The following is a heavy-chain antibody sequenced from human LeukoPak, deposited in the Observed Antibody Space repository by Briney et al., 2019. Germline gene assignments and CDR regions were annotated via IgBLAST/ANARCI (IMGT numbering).Heavy chain of an antibody. V-gene: IGHV3-21*01. J-gene: IGHJ4*02. CDR1: GFTFNSYS. CDR3: ATYDFWSAEFDY. Sequence: PGGSLRLSCAASGFTFNSYSMNWVRQAPGKGLEWVSSISSSSSYIYYADSVKGRFTISRDNAKNSLYLQMNSLRAEDTAVYYCATYDFWSAEFDYWGQGTLVTVSS. CDR2: ISSSSSYI. D-gene: IGHD3-3*01.